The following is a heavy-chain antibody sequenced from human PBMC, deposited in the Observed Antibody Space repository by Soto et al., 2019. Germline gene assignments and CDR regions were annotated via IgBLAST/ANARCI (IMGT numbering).Heavy chain of an antibody. V-gene: IGHV3-33*01. CDR1: GFTFSSYG. CDR2: IWYDVSNK. J-gene: IGHJ5*02. Sequence: PGGSLRLSCAASGFTFSSYGMHWVRQAPGKGLEWVAVIWYDVSNKYYADSVKGRFTISRDNSKNTLYLQMNSLRAEDTAVYYCAIDHDYGDYLSSAPDPRGQGTLVTVS. D-gene: IGHD4-17*01. CDR3: AIDHDYGDYLSSAPDP.